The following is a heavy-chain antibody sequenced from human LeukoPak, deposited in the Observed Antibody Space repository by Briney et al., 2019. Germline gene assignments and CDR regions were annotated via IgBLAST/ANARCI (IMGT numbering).Heavy chain of an antibody. J-gene: IGHJ4*02. Sequence: PGGSLRLSCAASGFTFSSYAMSWVRQAPGKGLEWVSAISGSGGSTYYADSVKGRFTISRDNSKNTLYLQMNSLRAEDTAVYYCAKDPEGGDYVGYYFDYWGQGTLVTVSS. CDR2: ISGSGGST. CDR3: AKDPEGGDYVGYYFDY. V-gene: IGHV3-23*01. D-gene: IGHD4-17*01. CDR1: GFTFSSYA.